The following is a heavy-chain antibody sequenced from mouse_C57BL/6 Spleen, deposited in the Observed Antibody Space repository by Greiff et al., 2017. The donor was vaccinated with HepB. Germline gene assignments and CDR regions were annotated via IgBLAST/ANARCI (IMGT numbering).Heavy chain of an antibody. CDR3: ARSPMGWYFDV. D-gene: IGHD1-1*02. J-gene: IGHJ1*03. CDR2: IRNKANGYTT. CDR1: GFTFTDYY. Sequence: EVKLMDSGGGLVQPGGSLSLSCAASGFTFTDYYMSWVRQPPGKALEWLGFIRNKANGYTTEYSASVKGRFTISRDNSQSILYLQMNALRAEDSATYYCARSPMGWYFDVWGTGTTVTVSS. V-gene: IGHV7-3*01.